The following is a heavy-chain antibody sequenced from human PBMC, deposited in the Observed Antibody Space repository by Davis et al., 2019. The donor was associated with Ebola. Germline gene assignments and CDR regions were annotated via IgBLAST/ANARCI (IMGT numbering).Heavy chain of an antibody. D-gene: IGHD6-19*01. J-gene: IGHJ4*02. CDR1: GFTFSGSA. Sequence: GESLKISCAASGFTFSGSAMHWVRQASGKGLEWVGRIRSKANSYATAYAASVKGRFTISRDDSKNTAYLQMNSLKTEDTAVYYCTSTVVGTDLDYWGQGTLVTVSS. CDR3: TSTVVGTDLDY. V-gene: IGHV3-73*01. CDR2: IRSKANSYAT.